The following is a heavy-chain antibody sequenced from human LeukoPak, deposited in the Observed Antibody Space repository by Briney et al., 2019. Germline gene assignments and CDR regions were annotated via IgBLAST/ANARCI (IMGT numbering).Heavy chain of an antibody. CDR3: ARVVILEPRLVYFDC. V-gene: IGHV1-18*01. CDR2: ISAYNGNT. D-gene: IGHD1-1*01. Sequence: ASVKVSCKASGYTFTSYGISWVRQAPGQGLEWMGWISAYNGNTNYAQKLQGRVTMTTDTSTSTAYMELRSLRSDDTAVYYCARVVILEPRLVYFDCWGQGTLVTVSS. J-gene: IGHJ4*02. CDR1: GYTFTSYG.